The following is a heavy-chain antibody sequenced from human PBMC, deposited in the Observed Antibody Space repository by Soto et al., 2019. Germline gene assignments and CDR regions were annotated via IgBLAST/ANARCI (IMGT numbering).Heavy chain of an antibody. CDR1: RVTFSSYA. Sequence: GGSLRLSCAAARVTFSSYAMHWVRQAPGKGLEWVAVIPYDGSNKYYADSVKGRFTISRDNSKNTLYLQMNSLRAEDTAVYYCARDIVVVPAAREDYYYYYGMDVWGQGTTVTVSS. V-gene: IGHV3-30-3*01. CDR2: IPYDGSNK. J-gene: IGHJ6*02. D-gene: IGHD2-2*01. CDR3: ARDIVVVPAAREDYYYYYGMDV.